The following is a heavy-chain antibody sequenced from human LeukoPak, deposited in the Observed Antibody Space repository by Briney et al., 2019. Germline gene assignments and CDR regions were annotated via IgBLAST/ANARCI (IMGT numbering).Heavy chain of an antibody. J-gene: IGHJ4*02. CDR1: GFSFSGYA. CDR2: ISVTGSNI. Sequence: GGSLRLSCTVSGFSFSGYAFTWVRQAPGKGLELVSSISVTGSNIYYADSVKGRFTITRDNSKNTLDLQMNSLRSEDTAVYFCARDRTRSVGSGLGRALMLVYWGQGTLVTVSS. V-gene: IGHV3-23*01. D-gene: IGHD6-6*01. CDR3: ARDRTRSVGSGLGRALMLVY.